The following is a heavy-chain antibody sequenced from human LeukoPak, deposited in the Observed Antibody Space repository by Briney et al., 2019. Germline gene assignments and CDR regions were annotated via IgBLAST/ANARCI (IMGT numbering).Heavy chain of an antibody. CDR1: GFTFSSSA. D-gene: IGHD2-2*01. J-gene: IGHJ3*02. Sequence: GGSLRLSCAASGFTFSSSAMNWVRQAPGKGLEWVSSINNVGSHIYYADSVKGRFTISRDNAKNSLYLQMNSLRAEDTAVYYCASFRLWDVCSSTSCSADAFDIWGQGTMVTVSS. CDR2: INNVGSHI. V-gene: IGHV3-21*01. CDR3: ASFRLWDVCSSTSCSADAFDI.